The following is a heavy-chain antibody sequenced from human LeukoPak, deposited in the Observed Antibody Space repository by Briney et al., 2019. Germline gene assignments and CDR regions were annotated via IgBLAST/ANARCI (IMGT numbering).Heavy chain of an antibody. CDR3: ARGDRYYYDSSGYYLFDY. Sequence: PSETLSLTCTVSGGSISSGSYYWSRIRQPAGKGLEWIGRIYTSGSTNYNPSLKSRVTISVDTSKNQVSLKLSSVTAADTAVYYCARGDRYYYDSSGYYLFDYWGQGTLVTVSS. D-gene: IGHD3-22*01. CDR2: IYTSGST. J-gene: IGHJ4*02. V-gene: IGHV4-61*02. CDR1: GGSISSGSYY.